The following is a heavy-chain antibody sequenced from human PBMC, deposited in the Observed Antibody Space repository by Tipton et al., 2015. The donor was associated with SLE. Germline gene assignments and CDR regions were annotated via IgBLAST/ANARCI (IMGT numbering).Heavy chain of an antibody. J-gene: IGHJ2*01. Sequence: TLSLTCAVYGGSFSGYYWSWIRQPPGKGLEWIGYIYYSGSTNYNPSLKSRVTISVDTSKNQFSLKLSSVTAADTAVYYCAGTNWGSYFDLWGRGTLVTVSS. CDR3: AGTNWGSYFDL. CDR1: GGSFSGYY. V-gene: IGHV4-59*01. D-gene: IGHD7-27*01. CDR2: IYYSGST.